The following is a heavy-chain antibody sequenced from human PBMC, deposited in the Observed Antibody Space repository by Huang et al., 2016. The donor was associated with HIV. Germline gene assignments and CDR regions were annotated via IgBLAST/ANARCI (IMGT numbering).Heavy chain of an antibody. CDR1: GFTFRSYW. J-gene: IGHJ4*02. CDR2: INLDGSER. CDR3: ARGFQAKPGDY. V-gene: IGHV3-7*01. Sequence: EVHLVESGGGLVRPGRSLRLSCAASGFTFRSYWMNWVRQALGRGLEWVANINLDGSERFYVDSVRGRFTISRDNANNSVSLQLNSLKAEDTGVYYCARGFQAKPGDYWGQGTLVTVSS.